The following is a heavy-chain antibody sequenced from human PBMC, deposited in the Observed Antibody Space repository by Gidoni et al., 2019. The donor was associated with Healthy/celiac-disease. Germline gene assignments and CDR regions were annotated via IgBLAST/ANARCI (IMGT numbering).Heavy chain of an antibody. V-gene: IGHV3-21*01. D-gene: IGHD6-6*01. Sequence: EVQQVESGGGAVKAGGTLRLSCAAAGFTFSSYSMSWFRKAPGKGLEWVSSISSSSSYISSADSVRGRFPISRANATNSLFLQMNSLRAEDTSVYYCARGGWRDSSSSGDTWGQGTLVTVSS. CDR2: ISSSSSYI. CDR1: GFTFSSYS. J-gene: IGHJ4*02. CDR3: ARGGWRDSSSSGDT.